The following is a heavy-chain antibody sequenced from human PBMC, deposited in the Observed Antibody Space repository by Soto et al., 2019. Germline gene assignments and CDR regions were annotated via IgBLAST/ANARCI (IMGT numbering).Heavy chain of an antibody. D-gene: IGHD1-26*01. V-gene: IGHV3-15*01. J-gene: IGHJ6*02. Sequence: EVQLVESGGGLVKPGGSLRLSCAASGFTFSNAWVSWVRQAPGKGLEWVGRIKSKTDGGTTDYAAPVKGRFTISRDDSKNTLYLQMNSLKTEDTAVYYCTTRGATILSGMDVWGQGTTVTVSS. CDR3: TTRGATILSGMDV. CDR1: GFTFSNAW. CDR2: IKSKTDGGTT.